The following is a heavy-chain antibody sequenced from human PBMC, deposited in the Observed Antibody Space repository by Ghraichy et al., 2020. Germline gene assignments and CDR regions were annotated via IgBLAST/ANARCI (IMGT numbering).Heavy chain of an antibody. Sequence: LTCAASGFTFSSYEMNWVRQAPGKGLEWVSYISSSGSTIYYADSVKGRFTISRDNAKNSLYLQMNSLRAEDTAVYYCARGNDYGDYVGDYWGQGTLVTVSS. CDR2: ISSSGSTI. V-gene: IGHV3-48*03. J-gene: IGHJ4*02. D-gene: IGHD4-17*01. CDR3: ARGNDYGDYVGDY. CDR1: GFTFSSYE.